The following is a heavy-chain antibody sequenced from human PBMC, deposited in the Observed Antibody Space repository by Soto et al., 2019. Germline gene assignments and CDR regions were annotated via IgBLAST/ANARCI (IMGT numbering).Heavy chain of an antibody. CDR3: ARNWFRTSPYFDY. J-gene: IGHJ4*02. Sequence: QVQLQESGPGLVKPSQTLSLTCTVSGGSISSGGYYWSWIRQHPGKGLEWIGYIYYSGSTYYNPSLNSRVTISVDTSKNQFSLKLSSVTAAETAVYYCARNWFRTSPYFDYWGQGTLVTVSS. CDR2: IYYSGST. CDR1: GGSISSGGYY. D-gene: IGHD3-9*01. V-gene: IGHV4-31*03.